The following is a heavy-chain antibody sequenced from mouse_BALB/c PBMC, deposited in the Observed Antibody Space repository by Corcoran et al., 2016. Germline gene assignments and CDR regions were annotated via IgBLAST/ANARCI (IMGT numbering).Heavy chain of an antibody. CDR2: INPYNDGT. Sequence: EVQLQQSGPELVKPGASVKMSCKASGYTFTSYVMHWVKQKPGQGIEWIGYINPYNDGTKYNEKFKGKATLTSDKSSSTAYMELSSLTSDDSAVYYFSSSYDYGSRAWFAYWCQGTLVTVSA. CDR3: SSSYDYGSRAWFAY. J-gene: IGHJ3*01. D-gene: IGHD1-1*01. CDR1: GYTFTSYV. V-gene: IGHV1S136*01.